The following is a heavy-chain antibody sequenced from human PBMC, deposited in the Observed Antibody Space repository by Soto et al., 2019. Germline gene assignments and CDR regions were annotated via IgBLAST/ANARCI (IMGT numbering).Heavy chain of an antibody. CDR3: AGKAHIVATVDYYMDV. CDR1: GFTFSDYY. Sequence: QVQLVESGGGLVKPGGSLRLSCAASGFTFSDYYMSWIRQAPGKGLEWVSYISSSGSTIYYADSVKGRFTISRDNAKNSLYLQMNRLRAEDTAVYYCAGKAHIVATVDYYMDVWGKGTTVTVSS. V-gene: IGHV3-11*01. J-gene: IGHJ6*03. D-gene: IGHD5-12*01. CDR2: ISSSGSTI.